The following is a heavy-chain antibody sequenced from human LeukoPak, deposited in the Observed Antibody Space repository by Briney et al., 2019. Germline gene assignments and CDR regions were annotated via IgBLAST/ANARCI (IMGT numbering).Heavy chain of an antibody. CDR3: ARDLAARYGSGSHNWFDP. D-gene: IGHD3-10*01. J-gene: IGHJ5*02. CDR2: IYHSGST. CDR1: GGSISSSNW. Sequence: SETLSLTCAVSGGSISSSNWWSWVRQPPGKGLEWIGEIYHSGSTNYNPSLKSRVTISVDKSKNQFSLKLSSVTAADTAVYYCARDLAARYGSGSHNWFDPWGQGTLVTVSS. V-gene: IGHV4-4*02.